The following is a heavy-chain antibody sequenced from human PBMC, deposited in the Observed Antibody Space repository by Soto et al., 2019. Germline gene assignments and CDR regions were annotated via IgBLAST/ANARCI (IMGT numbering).Heavy chain of an antibody. V-gene: IGHV6-1*01. D-gene: IGHD1-26*01. J-gene: IGHJ4*02. Sequence: QVQLQQSGPGLVKPSQTLSLTCAISGDSVSSNSAAWSWIRQSPSGGLEWLGRIYYTTKWFYIYAESVKSRISFNPDTSKNQFSLQLNSVTPEDTAVYYCARDELGGHRDFDYWGQGTLVTVSS. CDR3: ARDELGGHRDFDY. CDR1: GDSVSSNSAA. CDR2: IYYTTKWFY.